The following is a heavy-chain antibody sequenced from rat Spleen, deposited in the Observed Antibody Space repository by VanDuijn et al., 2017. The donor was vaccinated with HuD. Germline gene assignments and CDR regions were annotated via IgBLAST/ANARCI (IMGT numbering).Heavy chain of an antibody. V-gene: IGHV5-20*01. D-gene: IGHD1-12*02. J-gene: IGHJ3*01. CDR1: GFTFSDYY. CDR2: ISYDDTST. Sequence: EVQLAESGGGLVQPGRSLKLSCAVSGFTFSDYYMAWVRQAPTKGLEWVASISYDDTSTHYRDSVKGRFTISRDIAKSNLYLQMDSLRSEDTATYYCTTGDGSHYYDWFTYWGQGTLVTVSS. CDR3: TTGDGSHYYDWFTY.